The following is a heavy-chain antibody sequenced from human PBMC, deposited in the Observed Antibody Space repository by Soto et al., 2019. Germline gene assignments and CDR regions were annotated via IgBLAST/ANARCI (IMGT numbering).Heavy chain of an antibody. V-gene: IGHV3-30*18. CDR3: SKENYFSSVDF. CDR1: GFTFSNYG. J-gene: IGHJ4*02. D-gene: IGHD6-13*01. CDR2: ISYDGSNK. Sequence: HPGGSLRLSCTVSGFTFSNYGMHWVRQAPGKGLEWVAAISYDGSNKHYADSVKGRFTISRDISKNTLYLQMNSLREEDTAVYHCSKENYFSSVDFWGQGTLVTVSS.